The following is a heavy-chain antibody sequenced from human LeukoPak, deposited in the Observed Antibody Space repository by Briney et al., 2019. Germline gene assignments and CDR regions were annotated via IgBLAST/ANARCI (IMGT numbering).Heavy chain of an antibody. CDR3: AKALGDYYFDY. V-gene: IGHV3-74*01. J-gene: IGHJ4*02. CDR1: GFTFSSYW. Sequence: GGSLRLSCAASGFTFSSYWMHWVRQAPGKGLLWVSRINSDGSSTIYADSVKGRFTISRDNAKNTLYLQMNSLRAEDTAVYYCAKALGDYYFDYWGQGTLVTVSS. CDR2: INSDGSST. D-gene: IGHD4-17*01.